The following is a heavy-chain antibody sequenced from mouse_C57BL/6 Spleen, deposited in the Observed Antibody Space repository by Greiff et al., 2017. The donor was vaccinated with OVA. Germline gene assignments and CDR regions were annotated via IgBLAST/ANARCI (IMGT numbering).Heavy chain of an antibody. J-gene: IGHJ3*01. V-gene: IGHV1-9*01. CDR2: ILPGSGST. CDR1: GYTFTGYW. D-gene: IGHD2-5*01. Sequence: VQLKQSGAELMKPGASVKLSCKATGYTFTGYWIEWVTQRPGHGLEWIGEILPGSGSTNYNEKYKGKATFTSDTSSYTAYMQLSSLTTEDSAIYYCASQAYYSNYVCAYWGQGTLVTVSA. CDR3: ASQAYYSNYVCAY.